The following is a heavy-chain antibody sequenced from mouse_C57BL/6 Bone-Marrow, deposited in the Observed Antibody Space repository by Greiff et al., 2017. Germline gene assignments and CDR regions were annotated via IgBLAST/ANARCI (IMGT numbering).Heavy chain of an antibody. CDR2: IYPGNSDT. Sequence: VQLQQSGTVLARPGASVKMSCKTSGYTFTSYWMHWVKQRPGQGLEWIGAIYPGNSDTSYNQKFKGKAKLTAVTSASTAYMELSSLTNEDSAVYYGTDLYVSSPAWFAYWGQGTLVTVSA. CDR1: GYTFTSYW. V-gene: IGHV1-5*01. D-gene: IGHD1-1*01. CDR3: TDLYVSSPAWFAY. J-gene: IGHJ3*01.